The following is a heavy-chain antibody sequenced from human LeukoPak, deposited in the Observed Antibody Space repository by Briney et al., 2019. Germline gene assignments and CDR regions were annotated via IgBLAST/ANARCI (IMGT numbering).Heavy chain of an antibody. CDR1: GDSVSSNSAT. CDR3: ARSITGVHSSDWLRWFDP. CDR2: TYYTSKWYN. Sequence: SQTLSLTCAISGDSVSSNSATWNWIRQSPSRGLEWLGRTYYTSKWYNGFAVSVKSRITINPDTSKNQFSLQLNSVIPEDTAVYYCARSITGVHSSDWLRWFDPWGQGTLVTVSS. J-gene: IGHJ5*02. D-gene: IGHD6-19*01. V-gene: IGHV6-1*01.